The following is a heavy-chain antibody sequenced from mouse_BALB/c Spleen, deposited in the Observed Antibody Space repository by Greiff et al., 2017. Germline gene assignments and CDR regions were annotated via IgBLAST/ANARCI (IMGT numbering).Heavy chain of an antibody. CDR2: ISYSGST. J-gene: IGHJ4*01. V-gene: IGHV3-2*02. CDR3: AREDYGYNYYAMDY. D-gene: IGHD2-2*01. Sequence: EVKLQESGPGLVKPSQSLSLTCTVTSYSITSDYAWNWIRQFPGNKLEWMGYISYSGSTSYNPSLKSRISITRDTSKNQFFLQLNSVTTEDTATYYCAREDYGYNYYAMDYWGQGTSVTVSS. CDR1: SYSITSDYA.